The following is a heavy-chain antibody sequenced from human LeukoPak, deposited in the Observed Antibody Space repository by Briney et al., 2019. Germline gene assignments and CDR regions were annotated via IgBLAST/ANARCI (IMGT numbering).Heavy chain of an antibody. D-gene: IGHD6-13*01. J-gene: IGHJ5*02. CDR1: GYSISSGYY. Sequence: ETSETLSLTCAVSGYSISSGYYWGWIRQPPGKGLEWIGSIYHSGSTYYNPSLKSRVTRSVDTSKNQFSLKLSSVTAADTAVYYCARSMEVAAADDNWFDPWGQGTLVTVSS. CDR3: ARSMEVAAADDNWFDP. CDR2: IYHSGST. V-gene: IGHV4-38-2*01.